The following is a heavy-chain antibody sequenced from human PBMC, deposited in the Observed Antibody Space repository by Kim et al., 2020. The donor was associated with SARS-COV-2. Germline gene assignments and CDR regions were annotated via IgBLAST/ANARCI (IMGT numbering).Heavy chain of an antibody. Sequence: SETLSITCTVSGGSISSYYWSWIRQPPGKGLEWIGYIYYSGSTNYNPSLKSRVTISVDTSKNQFSLKLSSVTAADTAVYYCAGLPRYYYYYGMDVWGQGTPVTVSS. V-gene: IGHV4-59*01. J-gene: IGHJ6*02. CDR1: GGSISSYY. CDR2: IYYSGST. CDR3: AGLPRYYYYYGMDV. D-gene: IGHD5-12*01.